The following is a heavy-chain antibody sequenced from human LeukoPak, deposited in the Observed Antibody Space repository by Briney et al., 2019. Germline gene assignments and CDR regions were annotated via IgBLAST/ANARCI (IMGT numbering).Heavy chain of an antibody. D-gene: IGHD3-22*01. Sequence: GGSLRLSCAASGFTFSTYSMNWVRQAPGKGLEWVSSISSGSSFIYYADSVKGRFAISRDNAKNSLFLQMNSLRAEDTAVYYCARESSGYFYWGQGTLVTVSS. CDR2: ISSGSSFI. CDR1: GFTFSTYS. V-gene: IGHV3-21*01. J-gene: IGHJ4*02. CDR3: ARESSGYFY.